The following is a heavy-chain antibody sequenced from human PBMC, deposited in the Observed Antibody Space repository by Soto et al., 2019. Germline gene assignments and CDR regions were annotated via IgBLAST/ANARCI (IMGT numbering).Heavy chain of an antibody. Sequence: EVQLVESGGGLVQPGGSLRLSCAASGFTFRSYWVNWVRQAPGKGLQWVANINQDGSEKYYVDSVKGRFTISRDNAKNSLYLKMNSLRAEDTAVYYCARGSTYDFWSGYIYYGMDVWGQGTTVTVSS. V-gene: IGHV3-7*03. J-gene: IGHJ6*02. CDR1: GFTFRSYW. CDR3: ARGSTYDFWSGYIYYGMDV. CDR2: INQDGSEK. D-gene: IGHD3-3*01.